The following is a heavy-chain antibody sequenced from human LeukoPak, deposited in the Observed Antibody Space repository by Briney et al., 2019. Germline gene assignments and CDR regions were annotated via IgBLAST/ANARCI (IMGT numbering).Heavy chain of an antibody. CDR1: GYSFTSYW. Sequence: GESLKISCKGSGYSFTSYWIGWVRQMPGKGLEWMGIIYPGDSDTRYSPSFQGQVTISADKSISTPYLQWSSLKASDTAMYYCARHVSGSGSYNYYYMDVWGKGTTVTVSS. CDR2: IYPGDSDT. J-gene: IGHJ6*03. V-gene: IGHV5-51*01. D-gene: IGHD3-10*01. CDR3: ARHVSGSGSYNYYYMDV.